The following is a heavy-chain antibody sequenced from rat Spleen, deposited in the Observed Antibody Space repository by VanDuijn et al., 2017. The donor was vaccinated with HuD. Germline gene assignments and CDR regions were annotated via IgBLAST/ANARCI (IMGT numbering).Heavy chain of an antibody. J-gene: IGHJ2*01. CDR2: INTDGDST. V-gene: IGHV5-29*01. D-gene: IGHD1-1*01. Sequence: EVQLVESGGGLVQPGRSLKLSCAASGFTFSRSAMAWVRQAPTKGLEWVSSINTDGDSTYYPDSVKGRFTISRDNAENTVYLQMDSLRSEDTATYYCAREWRYFFDYWGQGVMVTVSS. CDR1: GFTFSRSA. CDR3: AREWRYFFDY.